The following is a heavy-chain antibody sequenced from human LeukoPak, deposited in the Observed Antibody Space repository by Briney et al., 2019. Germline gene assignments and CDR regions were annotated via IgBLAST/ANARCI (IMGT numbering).Heavy chain of an antibody. CDR1: GYSFTGYF. CDR2: IDPNNGAI. J-gene: IGHJ6*02. Sequence: EASVKVSCKASGYSFTGYFIHWIRQAPGQGLEWMGRIDPNNGAISYAQKFQGRVTVTRDTSITTAYMEMTRLRSDDTAVYYCASAVMYRYYYYYGLDVWGQGTTVTVSS. CDR3: ASAVMYRYYYYYGLDV. D-gene: IGHD1-1*01. V-gene: IGHV1-2*06.